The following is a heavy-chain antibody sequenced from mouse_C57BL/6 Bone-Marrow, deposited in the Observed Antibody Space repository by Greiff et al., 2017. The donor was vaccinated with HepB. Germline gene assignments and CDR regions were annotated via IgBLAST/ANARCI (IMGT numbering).Heavy chain of an antibody. D-gene: IGHD1-1*01. CDR2: IDPEDGET. V-gene: IGHV14-2*01. J-gene: IGHJ2*01. CDR1: GFNIKDYY. Sequence: EVKLVESGAELVKPGASVKLSCTASGFNIKDYYMHWVKQRTEQGLEWIGRIDPEDGETKYAPKFQGKATITADTSSNTTYLQLSSLTSEDTAVYYCAPDYYGSSPLHDYWGQGTTLTVSS. CDR3: APDYYGSSPLHDY.